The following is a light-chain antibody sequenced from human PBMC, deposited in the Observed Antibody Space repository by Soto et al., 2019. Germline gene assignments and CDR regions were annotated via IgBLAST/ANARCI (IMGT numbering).Light chain of an antibody. CDR1: SSDVGGYNY. CDR3: SSYPGSNLYV. V-gene: IGLV2-8*01. J-gene: IGLJ1*01. Sequence: QSVLTQPPSASGSPGQSVTISCTGTSSDVGGYNYVSWYQQHPGKAPKLMIYEVSKRPSGVPDRFSGSKSGNTASLTVSGLQAEDEAHYYRSSYPGSNLYVSGTGTNVTVL. CDR2: EVS.